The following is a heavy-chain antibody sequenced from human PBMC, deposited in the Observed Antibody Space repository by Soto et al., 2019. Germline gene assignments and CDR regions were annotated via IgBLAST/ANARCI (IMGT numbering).Heavy chain of an antibody. CDR2: ISSSSSTI. V-gene: IGHV3-48*01. J-gene: IGHJ3*02. CDR3: ARVKYNDYGDYGWNAFDI. D-gene: IGHD4-17*01. Sequence: EVQLVESGGGLVQPGGSLRLSCAASGFTFSSYSMNWVRQAPGKGLEWVSYISSSSSTIYYADSVKGRFTISRDNAKNSLYLQMNSLRAEDTAVYYCARVKYNDYGDYGWNAFDIWGQGTMVTVSS. CDR1: GFTFSSYS.